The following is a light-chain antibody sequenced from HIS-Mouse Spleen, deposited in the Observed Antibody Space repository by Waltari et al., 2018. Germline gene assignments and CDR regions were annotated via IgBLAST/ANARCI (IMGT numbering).Light chain of an antibody. Sequence: SYVLTQPPSVSVAPGPTARITCGGNHLGSKSVHWYQQKPGQAPVLVVYADSDRPSGIPERFSGSNSGNTATLTISRVEAGDEADYYCQVWDSSSDHVVFGGGTKLTVL. V-gene: IGLV3-21*02. CDR1: HLGSKS. J-gene: IGLJ2*01. CDR2: ADS. CDR3: QVWDSSSDHVV.